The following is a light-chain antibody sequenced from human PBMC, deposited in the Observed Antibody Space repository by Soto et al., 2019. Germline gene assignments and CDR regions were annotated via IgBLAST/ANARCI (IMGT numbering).Light chain of an antibody. CDR3: QQYNTYWT. Sequence: DIQLTQSPSTLPASVGDRVTITCRASQSVSFWFAWYQQKPGKAPKLLIYKASNLESGVPSRFSGGGFGTEFTLTINSLQPDDFATYYCQQYNTYWTFGQGTKVHIK. CDR1: QSVSFW. V-gene: IGKV1-5*03. CDR2: KAS. J-gene: IGKJ1*01.